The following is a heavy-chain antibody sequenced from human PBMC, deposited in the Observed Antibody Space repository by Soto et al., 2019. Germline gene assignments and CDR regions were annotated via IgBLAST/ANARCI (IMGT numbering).Heavy chain of an antibody. D-gene: IGHD6-6*01. J-gene: IGHJ6*02. Sequence: GGSLRLSCAASGFTFSGYSMNWVRQSPGKGLEWVSSISSSSRYIYYADSVKGRFTISRDNAKNSLYLQMNSLRAEDTAVYYCARDLGGDSGSYYYYYYGMEVWGQGTRVTVSS. CDR2: ISSSSRYI. CDR1: GFTFSGYS. CDR3: ARDLGGDSGSYYYYYYGMEV. V-gene: IGHV3-21*01.